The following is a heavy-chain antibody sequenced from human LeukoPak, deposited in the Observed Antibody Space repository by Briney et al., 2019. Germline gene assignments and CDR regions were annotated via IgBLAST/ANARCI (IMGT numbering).Heavy chain of an antibody. D-gene: IGHD5-24*01. CDR2: IYYSGST. CDR3: ARGQRWLQHDY. CDR1: GGSISSSSYY. Sequence: SETLSLTCTVSGGSISSSSYYWGWIRQPPGKGLEWIGSIYYSGSTYYNPSLKSRVTISVDTSKNQFSLKLSSVTAADTAVYYCARGQRWLQHDYWGQGTLVTVSS. J-gene: IGHJ4*02. V-gene: IGHV4-39*07.